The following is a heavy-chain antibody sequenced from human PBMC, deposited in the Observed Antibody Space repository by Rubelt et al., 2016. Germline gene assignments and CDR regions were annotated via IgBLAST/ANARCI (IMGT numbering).Heavy chain of an antibody. CDR1: GYTFTSYY. CDR3: ARDAYGDYSYFDY. Sequence: QVQLVQSGAEVKKPGASVKVSCKASGYTFTSYYMHWVRQAPGQGLEWMGIINPSGGSSYVQNFQGMITMTRDKSKITVYMELSSLRSEDTAGYYCARDAYGDYSYFDYWGQGTLVSVSS. V-gene: IGHV1-46*01. D-gene: IGHD4-17*01. CDR2: INPSGGS. J-gene: IGHJ4*02.